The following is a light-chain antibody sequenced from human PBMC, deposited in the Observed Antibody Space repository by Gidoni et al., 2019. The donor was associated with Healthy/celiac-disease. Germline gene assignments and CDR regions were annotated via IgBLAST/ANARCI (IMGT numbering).Light chain of an antibody. CDR2: AAS. Sequence: DIQMTQSPSSLSASVGDRVTIPCRARQVISKYLAWYQQKPGKVPKLLIYAASTLQSGVPSRFSGSGSGTDFTLTISSLQPEDVATYYCQKYNSAPLTFGQGTKVEIK. CDR1: QVISKY. CDR3: QKYNSAPLT. V-gene: IGKV1-27*01. J-gene: IGKJ1*01.